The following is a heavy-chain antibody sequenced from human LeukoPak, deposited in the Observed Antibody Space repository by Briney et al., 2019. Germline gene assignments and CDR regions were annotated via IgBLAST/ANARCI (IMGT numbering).Heavy chain of an antibody. Sequence: GASVKVSCKVSGYTLTELSMHWVRQAPGKGLERMGGFDPEDGETIYAQKFQGRVTMTEDTSTDTAYMELSSLRSEDTAVYYCARDYCSSTSCLFDYWGQGTLVTVSS. J-gene: IGHJ4*02. CDR3: ARDYCSSTSCLFDY. CDR2: FDPEDGET. CDR1: GYTLTELS. D-gene: IGHD2-2*01. V-gene: IGHV1-24*01.